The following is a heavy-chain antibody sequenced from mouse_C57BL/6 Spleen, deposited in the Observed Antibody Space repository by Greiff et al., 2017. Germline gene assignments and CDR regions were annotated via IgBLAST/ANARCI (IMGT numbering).Heavy chain of an antibody. CDR3: AGGSSVYAY. D-gene: IGHD1-1*01. J-gene: IGHJ3*01. CDR2: IYPGDGDT. Sequence: QVQLQQSGAELVKPGASVKISCKASGYAFSSYWMNWVKQRPGKGLEWIGQIYPGDGDTNYNGKFKGKATLTADKSSSTAYMQLGSLTSADSAVYCCAGGSSVYAYWGQGTLVTVSA. V-gene: IGHV1-80*01. CDR1: GYAFSSYW.